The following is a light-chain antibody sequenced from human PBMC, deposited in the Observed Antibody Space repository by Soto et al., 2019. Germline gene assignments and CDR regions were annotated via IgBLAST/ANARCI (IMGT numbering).Light chain of an antibody. CDR1: SSDVGGYNY. Sequence: QSVLTQPACVSGSPGQSITISCTGTSSDVGGYNYVSWYQQHPGKAPKLMIYDVSNRPSGVSNRFSGSKSGNTASLTISGLQAEDEADYYCSSYTSSSTPVVFGGGTKLTVL. CDR2: DVS. J-gene: IGLJ2*01. CDR3: SSYTSSSTPVV. V-gene: IGLV2-14*01.